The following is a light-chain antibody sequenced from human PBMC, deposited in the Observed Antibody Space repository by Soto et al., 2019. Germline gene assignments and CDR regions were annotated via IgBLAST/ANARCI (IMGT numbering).Light chain of an antibody. V-gene: IGLV2-14*01. CDR3: SSYATTNRRV. CDR1: SDNVGYFDF. Sequence: QSVLTQPASVSGSPGQSITTSCTGASDNVGYFDFVSWYRQHPGKAPKLLIYEVRKRPSGVSDRFSGSKSGNTASLTISGLQAEDEGDYYCSSYATTNRRVFGTGTRSPS. J-gene: IGLJ1*01. CDR2: EVR.